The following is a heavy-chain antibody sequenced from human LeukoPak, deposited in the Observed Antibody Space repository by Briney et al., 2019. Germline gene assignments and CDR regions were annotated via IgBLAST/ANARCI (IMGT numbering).Heavy chain of an antibody. CDR2: IIPIFGTA. CDR1: GGTFSSYA. CDR3: AREGAVAGIGDYYGMDV. Sequence: GASVKVSCKASGGTFSSYAISWVRQAPGQGLEWMGGIIPIFGTANYAQKFQGRVTITADESTSTAYMELSSLRSEDTAMYYCAREGAVAGIGDYYGMDVWGQGTTVTVSS. J-gene: IGHJ6*02. D-gene: IGHD6-19*01. V-gene: IGHV1-69*13.